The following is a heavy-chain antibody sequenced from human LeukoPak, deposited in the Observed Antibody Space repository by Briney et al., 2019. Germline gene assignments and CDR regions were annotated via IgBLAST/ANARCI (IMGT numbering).Heavy chain of an antibody. Sequence: SSETLSLTCTVSGGSISSYYWSWIRQPAGKGLEWIGYIYYSGSTNYNPSLKSRVTISVDTSKNQFSLKLSSVTAADTAVYYCARSAAIGWFDPWGQGTLVTVSS. CDR2: IYYSGST. V-gene: IGHV4-59*01. CDR1: GGSISSYY. D-gene: IGHD2-2*01. J-gene: IGHJ5*02. CDR3: ARSAAIGWFDP.